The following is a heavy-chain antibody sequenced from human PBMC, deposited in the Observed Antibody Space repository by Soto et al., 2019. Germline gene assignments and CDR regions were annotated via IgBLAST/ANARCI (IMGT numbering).Heavy chain of an antibody. Sequence: QVQLVQSGAEVKKPGASVKVSCKASGYTFTGYYMHWVRQAPGQGLEWMGWINPNSGGTNYAQKFQGWITMTRDTSIHTAYMELSRLGSDDTAVYYCARSVYGSGSEDWTFGYWGQGTLVIVSS. V-gene: IGHV1-2*04. CDR1: GYTFTGYY. J-gene: IGHJ4*02. CDR3: ARSVYGSGSEDWTFGY. D-gene: IGHD3-10*01. CDR2: INPNSGGT.